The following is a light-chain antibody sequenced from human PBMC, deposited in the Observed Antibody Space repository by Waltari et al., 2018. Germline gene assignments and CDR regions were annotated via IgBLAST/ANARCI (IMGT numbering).Light chain of an antibody. J-gene: IGLJ2*01. V-gene: IGLV1-44*01. CDR2: NDN. Sequence: QSVLTQPPSASGTPGQRVTISCSGSSSNIGSNTVNWYQQLPGTAPKLLIYNDNRRPSGVPDRFSDSKSGTSASLAISGLQSEDEADYYCAAWDDSLNGPVFGGGTKLTVL. CDR1: SSNIGSNT. CDR3: AAWDDSLNGPV.